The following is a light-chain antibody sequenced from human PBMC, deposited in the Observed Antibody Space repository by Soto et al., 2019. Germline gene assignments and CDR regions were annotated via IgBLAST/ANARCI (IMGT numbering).Light chain of an antibody. CDR1: SSNIGTGFD. CDR3: QSYDIRLGVI. V-gene: IGLV1-40*01. Sequence: QPVLTQPPSVSGAPGQRVTFSCTGSSSNIGTGFDVHWYQHLPGTAPKLLIYGNTNRPSGVPDRFSGSKSGTSGSLAITGLQAEDEADYYCQSYDIRLGVIFGGGTKLTVL. CDR2: GNT. J-gene: IGLJ2*01.